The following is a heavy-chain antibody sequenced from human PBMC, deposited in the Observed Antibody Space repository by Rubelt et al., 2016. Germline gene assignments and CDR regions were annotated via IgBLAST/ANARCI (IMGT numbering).Heavy chain of an antibody. D-gene: IGHD1-26*01. V-gene: IGHV3-11*05. Sequence: QVQLVESGGGLVKPGGSLRLSCAASGFTFSDYYMSWIRQAPGKGLEWVSYISSSSSYTNYADSVKGRFTISRDNAKNSLYLQMNSLRAEGTAVYYCARERGSGSYPYFDYWGQGTLVTVSS. CDR3: ARERGSGSYPYFDY. CDR1: GFTFSDYY. J-gene: IGHJ4*02. CDR2: ISSSSSYT.